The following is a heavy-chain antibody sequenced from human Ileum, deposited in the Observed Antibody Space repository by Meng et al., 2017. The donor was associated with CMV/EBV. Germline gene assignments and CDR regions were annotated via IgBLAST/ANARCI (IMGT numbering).Heavy chain of an antibody. CDR1: GGSISISSYY. V-gene: IGHV4-39*07. J-gene: IGHJ4*02. Sequence: GSLRLSCTVSGGSISISSYYWGWIRQPPGKGLEWIGNIFYSGSASYNPSLKSRVTISVDTSKNQFSLKLSSVTAADTAVYYCARADCRGDCYSFDYWGQGMLVTVSS. D-gene: IGHD2-21*01. CDR2: IFYSGSA. CDR3: ARADCRGDCYSFDY.